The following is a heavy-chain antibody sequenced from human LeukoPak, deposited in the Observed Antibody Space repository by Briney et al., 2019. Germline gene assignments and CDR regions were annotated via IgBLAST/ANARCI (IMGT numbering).Heavy chain of an antibody. D-gene: IGHD3-3*02. J-gene: IGHJ4*02. CDR3: ATGRAILEWFNY. Sequence: ASVTVSCKVSGYTLTELSMHWVRQAPGKGLEWMGGFDPEDGETIYAQKFQGRVTMTEDTSTDTAYMELSSLRSEDTAVYYCATGRAILEWFNYWGQGTLVTVSS. V-gene: IGHV1-24*01. CDR2: FDPEDGET. CDR1: GYTLTELS.